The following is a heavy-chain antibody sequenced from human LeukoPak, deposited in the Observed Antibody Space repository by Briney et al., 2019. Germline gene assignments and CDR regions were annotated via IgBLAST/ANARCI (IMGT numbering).Heavy chain of an antibody. CDR2: IYYSGST. Sequence: SETLSLTCTVSGASISSYYWSWIRQPPGKGLEWIGYIYYSGSTNYNASLKSRVTISVDTSKNQFSLKLSSVTAADTAVYYCARFKDGSGSLLDSWGQGTLVTVSS. D-gene: IGHD3-22*01. J-gene: IGHJ4*02. CDR3: ARFKDGSGSLLDS. CDR1: GASISSYY. V-gene: IGHV4-59*08.